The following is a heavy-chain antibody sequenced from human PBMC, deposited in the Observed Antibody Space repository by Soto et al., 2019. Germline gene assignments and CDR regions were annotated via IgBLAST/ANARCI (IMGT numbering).Heavy chain of an antibody. CDR3: ARDWLGMDV. D-gene: IGHD3-10*01. J-gene: IGHJ6*02. Sequence: QVQLVESGGGVVQPGRSLRLSCAASGFTFSSYGMHWVRQAPGKGLEWVAVIWYDGSNKYYADSVKGRFTISRDNSKNTLYLQMNSLRAEDTAVYYCARDWLGMDVWGQGTTVTVSS. CDR1: GFTFSSYG. V-gene: IGHV3-33*01. CDR2: IWYDGSNK.